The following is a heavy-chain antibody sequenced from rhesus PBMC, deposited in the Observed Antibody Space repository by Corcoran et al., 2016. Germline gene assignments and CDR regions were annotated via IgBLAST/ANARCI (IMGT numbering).Heavy chain of an antibody. CDR3: ARVHLTIFGLYVDY. V-gene: IGHV4S10*01. CDR2: IYGSSTIT. J-gene: IGHJ4*01. CDR1: GGSIRDRYR. D-gene: IGHD3-3*01. Sequence: QVQLQESGPGVVKPSENLSLTCAVSGGSIRDRYRRSWIRQPQGKGLEWIWYIYGSSTITNYNPPLKSRVTISEDTSNKQFSLKVSAVTAEDTFVYYCARVHLTIFGLYVDYWVQGVLVTVSS.